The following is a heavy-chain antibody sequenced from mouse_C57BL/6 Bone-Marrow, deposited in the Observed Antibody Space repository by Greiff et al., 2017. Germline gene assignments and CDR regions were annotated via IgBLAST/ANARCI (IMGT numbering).Heavy chain of an antibody. V-gene: IGHV1-76*01. CDR1: GYTFTDYY. CDR3: AREEDYDERDVDFDD. Sequence: VQLQQSGAELVRPGASVKLSCKASGYTFTDYYINWVKQRPGQGLEWIARIYPGSGNTYYNEKFKGKATLTAEKSSSTAYMQLSSLTSEDSAVYFCAREEDYDERDVDFDDWGQGTTLTVSS. D-gene: IGHD2-4*01. CDR2: IYPGSGNT. J-gene: IGHJ2*01.